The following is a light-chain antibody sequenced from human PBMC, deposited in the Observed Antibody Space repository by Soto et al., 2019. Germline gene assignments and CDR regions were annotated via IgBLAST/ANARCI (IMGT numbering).Light chain of an antibody. V-gene: IGLV2-14*01. Sequence: QSVLTQPASVSGSPGQSITISCTGPSSDIGGHNYVSWYRQHPGKAPKLLIYEVSNRPSGVSNRFSGSKSGTTAFLTISGLQAGDEADYYCAAWDDSLSGWVFGGGTKVTVL. CDR1: SSDIGGHNY. CDR3: AAWDDSLSGWV. CDR2: EVS. J-gene: IGLJ3*02.